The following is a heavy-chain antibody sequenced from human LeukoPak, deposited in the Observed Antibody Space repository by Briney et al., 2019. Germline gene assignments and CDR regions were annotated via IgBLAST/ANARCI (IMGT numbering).Heavy chain of an antibody. CDR3: VRVVATMVRGPFDY. CDR1: GFPFSSYA. D-gene: IGHD3-10*01. V-gene: IGHV3-23*01. Sequence: PGGSLRLSCAASGFPFSSYAMSWVRQAPGKGLEWVSAIGVSGSNTHYADSVKGRFTISRDNSKNTLYLQMTSLRVEDTAVYYCVRVVATMVRGPFDYWGQGTLVTVSS. J-gene: IGHJ4*02. CDR2: IGVSGSNT.